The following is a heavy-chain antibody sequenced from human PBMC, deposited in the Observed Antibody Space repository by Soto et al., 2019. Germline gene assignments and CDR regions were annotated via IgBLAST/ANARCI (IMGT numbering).Heavy chain of an antibody. V-gene: IGHV3-30-3*01. CDR1: GFTFSSYA. J-gene: IGHJ6*02. Sequence: QVQLVESGGGVVQPGRSLRLSCAASGFTFSSYAMLWVRQAPGKGLEWVAVISYDGSNKYYADSVKGRFTISRDNSKNTLYLQMNSLRADDTAVYYCARDEVYYYYGMDVWGQGTTVTVSS. CDR2: ISYDGSNK. CDR3: ARDEVYYYYGMDV.